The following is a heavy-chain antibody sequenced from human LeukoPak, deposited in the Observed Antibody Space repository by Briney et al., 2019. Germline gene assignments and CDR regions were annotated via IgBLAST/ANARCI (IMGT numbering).Heavy chain of an antibody. D-gene: IGHD4-17*01. Sequence: GSLLRPSCAALGITFPNHAMTWFAKTPGKGLDWFSTIIGGTHTTYYADSVKGRFTISRDNSKNTLYVQMNSLRAEETAVYYCAKGGGFGDYGSYYFDYWGQGTLVTVSS. V-gene: IGHV3-23*01. CDR3: AKGGGFGDYGSYYFDY. CDR1: GITFPNHA. J-gene: IGHJ4*02. CDR2: IIGGTHTT.